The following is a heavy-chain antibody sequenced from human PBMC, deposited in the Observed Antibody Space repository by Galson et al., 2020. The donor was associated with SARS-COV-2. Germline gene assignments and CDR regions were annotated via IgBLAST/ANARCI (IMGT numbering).Heavy chain of an antibody. Sequence: GGSLRLSCAASGFTFNKYWIHWVRQLPGKGLEWVSRINNDGSATIYADSVKGRFTISRDNAENTVYLQMNSLRVEDTAIYYCAMNYQLDSWGQGTLFAVSS. CDR2: INNDGSAT. V-gene: IGHV3-74*01. J-gene: IGHJ4*02. D-gene: IGHD2-2*01. CDR3: AMNYQLDS. CDR1: GFTFNKYW.